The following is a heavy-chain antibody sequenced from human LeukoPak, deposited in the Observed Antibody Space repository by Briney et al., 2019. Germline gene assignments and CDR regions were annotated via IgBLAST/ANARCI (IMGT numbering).Heavy chain of an antibody. J-gene: IGHJ4*02. D-gene: IGHD6-19*01. CDR2: IYTSGST. CDR1: GGSISSYY. CDR3: ARDSRLWYSSGWYYFDY. Sequence: PSETLSPTCTVSGGSISSYYWSWIRQPAGKGLEWIGRIYTSGSTNYNPSLKSRVTMSVDTSKNQFSLKLSSVTAADTAVYYCARDSRLWYSSGWYYFDYWGQGTLVTVSS. V-gene: IGHV4-4*07.